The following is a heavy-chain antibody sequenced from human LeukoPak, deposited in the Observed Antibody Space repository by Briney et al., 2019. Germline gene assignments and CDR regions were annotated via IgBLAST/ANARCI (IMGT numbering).Heavy chain of an antibody. D-gene: IGHD4-17*01. Sequence: SETLSLTCAVYGGSFRGYYWSWIRQPPGKGLEWIGEINHSGSTNYNPSLKSRVTISVDTSKNQFSLKLSSVTAADTAVYYCARVGPRLRRGWFDPWGQGTLVTVSS. J-gene: IGHJ5*02. CDR3: ARVGPRLRRGWFDP. CDR1: GGSFRGYY. CDR2: INHSGST. V-gene: IGHV4-34*01.